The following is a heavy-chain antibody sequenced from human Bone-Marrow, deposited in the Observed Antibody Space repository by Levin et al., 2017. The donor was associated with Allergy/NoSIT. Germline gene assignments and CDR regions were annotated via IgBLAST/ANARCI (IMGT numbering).Heavy chain of an antibody. CDR2: IYYSGST. CDR1: GGSISSYY. J-gene: IGHJ4*02. D-gene: IGHD3-22*01. Sequence: SCTVSGGSISSYYWSWIRQPPGKGLESIGYIYYSGSTNYNPSLKSRVTISVDTSKNQFSLNLSSVTAADTAVYYCARERDYYDSSGYTDWGQGTLVTVSS. CDR3: ARERDYYDSSGYTD. V-gene: IGHV4-59*01.